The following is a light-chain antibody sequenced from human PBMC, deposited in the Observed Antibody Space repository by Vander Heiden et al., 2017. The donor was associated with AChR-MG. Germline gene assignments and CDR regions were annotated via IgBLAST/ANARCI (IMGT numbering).Light chain of an antibody. J-gene: IGKJ1*01. Sequence: DIQMTQSPSSLSASVGDRVTITCRASQSISSYLSWYQQKPGKAPKLLNYAASSLQSGVPSRFSGSGSGTDFTLTISRLQPEDFATYYCQQSYSTSWTFGQGTKVEIK. CDR1: QSISSY. V-gene: IGKV1-39*01. CDR3: QQSYSTSWT. CDR2: AAS.